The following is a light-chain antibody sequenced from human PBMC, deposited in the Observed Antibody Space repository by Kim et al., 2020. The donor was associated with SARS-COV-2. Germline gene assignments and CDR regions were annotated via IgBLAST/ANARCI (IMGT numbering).Light chain of an antibody. CDR1: QTATNND. J-gene: IGKJ1*01. V-gene: IGKV3-20*01. Sequence: EVVVTQSPGTLSLSPGERATLSCRTSQTATNNDLAWYQQKPGQAPRLLIYYTSSRATGVPDRFSGSGSGTDFTLTISRLEPEDFAVYYCQQSGDSLWTFGQGTKLEI. CDR3: QQSGDSLWT. CDR2: YTS.